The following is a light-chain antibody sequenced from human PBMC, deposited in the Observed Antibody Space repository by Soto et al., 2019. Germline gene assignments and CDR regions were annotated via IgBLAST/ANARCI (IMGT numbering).Light chain of an antibody. J-gene: IGKJ3*01. CDR3: QKYNTAPFT. Sequence: DIQITQSPSSLSASVGDRVTITCRASDTISVYLAWYQHKPGKVPERLIYASSILHSGVPSRFSGSRPDTEFTLTISSLQPEDVGTYYCQKYNTAPFTLGPGTKVDIK. CDR1: DTISVY. V-gene: IGKV1-27*01. CDR2: ASS.